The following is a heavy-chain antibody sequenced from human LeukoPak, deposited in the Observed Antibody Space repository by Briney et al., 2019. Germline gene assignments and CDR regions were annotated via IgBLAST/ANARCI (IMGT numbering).Heavy chain of an antibody. J-gene: IGHJ5*02. V-gene: IGHV1-69*06. D-gene: IGHD6-6*01. Sequence: SVKVSCKASLYTFTRYVIKWVRQAPGQGRGWMGGINPIFGTANYAQRFQGRVTITADKSTSTAYTELSSLRSEYTAVYYCARVEGRPEQLVTEYNWFDPWGQGNLVTVSS. CDR2: INPIFGTA. CDR1: LYTFTRYV. CDR3: ARVEGRPEQLVTEYNWFDP.